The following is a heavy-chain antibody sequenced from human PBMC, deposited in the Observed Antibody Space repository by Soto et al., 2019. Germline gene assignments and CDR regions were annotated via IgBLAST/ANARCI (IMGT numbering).Heavy chain of an antibody. J-gene: IGHJ5*01. Sequence: SETLSLTCAVCGGSISSSNWWSWVRQPPGKGLEWIWEIYHSGSTNYNPSLKSRVTISVDKSKNQFSLKLSSVTAADTAVYYCARWSTVGANRFDYWGKGTLVT. V-gene: IGHV4-4*02. CDR2: IYHSGST. D-gene: IGHD1-26*01. CDR1: GGSISSSNW. CDR3: ARWSTVGANRFDY.